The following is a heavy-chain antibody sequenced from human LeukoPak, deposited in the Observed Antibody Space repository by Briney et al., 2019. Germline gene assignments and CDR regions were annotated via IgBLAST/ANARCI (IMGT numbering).Heavy chain of an antibody. CDR3: ATSIVGAPDDAFDI. Sequence: ASVKVSCKASGYTFTGYYMHWVRQAPGQGLEWMGWINPNSGGTNYAQKFQGWVTMTRDTSISTAYMELSRLRSDDTAVYYCATSIVGAPDDAFDIWGQGTMVTVSS. J-gene: IGHJ3*02. CDR1: GYTFTGYY. V-gene: IGHV1-2*04. CDR2: INPNSGGT. D-gene: IGHD1-26*01.